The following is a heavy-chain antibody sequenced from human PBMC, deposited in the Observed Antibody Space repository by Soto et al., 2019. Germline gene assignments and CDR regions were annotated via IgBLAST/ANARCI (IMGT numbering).Heavy chain of an antibody. D-gene: IGHD2-15*01. CDR1: GYIFASYW. J-gene: IGHJ5*02. CDR3: ARHPRYCNGGTCQGGWFDP. Sequence: GESLKISCKGSGYIFASYWIGWVRQMPGKGLEWMGIIYPSDSDTRYSPSFQGQVTISADKSISTAYLQWTSLKASDTAMYYCARHPRYCNGGTCQGGWFDPWGQGTLVTVSS. CDR2: IYPSDSDT. V-gene: IGHV5-51*01.